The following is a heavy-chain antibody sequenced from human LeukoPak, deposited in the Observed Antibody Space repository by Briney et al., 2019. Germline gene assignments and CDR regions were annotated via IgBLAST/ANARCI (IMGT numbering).Heavy chain of an antibody. CDR3: AREKMVAVAADYYYYGMDV. CDR1: GFTFSDYY. V-gene: IGHV3-11*01. J-gene: IGHJ6*02. CDR2: ISSSGSTI. D-gene: IGHD6-19*01. Sequence: IPGGSLRLSCAASGFTFSDYYMSWIRQAPGKGLEWVSYISSSGSTIYYADSVKGRFTISRDNAKNSLYLQMNSLRAEDTAVYYCAREKMVAVAADYYYYGMDVWGQGTTVTVSS.